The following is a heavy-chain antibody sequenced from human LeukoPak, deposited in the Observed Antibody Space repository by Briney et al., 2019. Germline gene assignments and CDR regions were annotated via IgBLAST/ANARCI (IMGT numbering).Heavy chain of an antibody. CDR2: IIPIFDTA. CDR1: GGTFSSYS. V-gene: IGHV1-69*13. J-gene: IGHJ4*02. D-gene: IGHD3-3*01. CDR3: ARSLRFLEWLSAFDY. Sequence: SVKVSCKASGGTFSSYSISWVRQAPGQGLEWMGGIIPIFDTADYAQKFQGRVTITADESTSTAYMELSSLRSEDTAVYYCARSLRFLEWLSAFDYWGQGTLVTVSS.